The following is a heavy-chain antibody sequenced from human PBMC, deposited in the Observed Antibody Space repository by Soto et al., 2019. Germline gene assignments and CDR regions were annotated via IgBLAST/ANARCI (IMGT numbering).Heavy chain of an antibody. CDR3: ARPGFSGGSGYYYSNWFDP. D-gene: IGHD3-22*01. Sequence: PGASLKISCQGSGYSFTSYWISWVRQMPGKGLEWMGRIDPSDSYTNYSPSFQGHVTISADKSISTAYLQWSSLKASDTAMYYCARPGFSGGSGYYYSNWFDPWGQGTLVTVSS. V-gene: IGHV5-10-1*01. J-gene: IGHJ5*02. CDR2: IDPSDSYT. CDR1: GYSFTSYW.